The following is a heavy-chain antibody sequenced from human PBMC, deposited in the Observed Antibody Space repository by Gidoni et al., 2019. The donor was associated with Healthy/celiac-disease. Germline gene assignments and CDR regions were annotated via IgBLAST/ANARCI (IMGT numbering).Heavy chain of an antibody. CDR2: ISSSSSYT. CDR3: ARDKFLWVADY. J-gene: IGHJ4*02. D-gene: IGHD2-21*01. Sequence: QVQLVESGGGLVKPGGSLRRTCAASGFTFSDYYMSWIRQAPGKGLEWVSYISSSSSYTNYADAVKGRFTISRDNAKNSLYLQMNSLRAEDTAVYYCARDKFLWVADYWGQGTLVTVSS. V-gene: IGHV3-11*06. CDR1: GFTFSDYY.